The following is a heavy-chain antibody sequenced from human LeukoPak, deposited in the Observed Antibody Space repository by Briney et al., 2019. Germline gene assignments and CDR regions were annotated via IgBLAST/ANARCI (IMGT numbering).Heavy chain of an antibody. D-gene: IGHD1-26*01. CDR2: IYYSGST. J-gene: IGHJ4*02. Sequence: SETLSLTCTVSGGSISSYYWSWTRQPPGKGLEWIGYIYYSGSTNYNPSLKSRVTISVDTSKNQFSLKLSSVTAADTAVYYCARGGGSYSGSYSRAFDYWGQGTLVTVSS. CDR1: GGSISSYY. V-gene: IGHV4-59*01. CDR3: ARGGGSYSGSYSRAFDY.